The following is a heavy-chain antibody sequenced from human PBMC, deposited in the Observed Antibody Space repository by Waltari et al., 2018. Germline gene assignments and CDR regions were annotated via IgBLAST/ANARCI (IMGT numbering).Heavy chain of an antibody. V-gene: IGHV4-34*01. Sequence: QVQLQQWGAGLLKPSETLSLTCVVYGGSFSGYYWSWIRQPPGKGLEWIGEINHSGSTNYHAALKSRVTILGDTSKNQFSLKLSSVSAADTAVYYCARGQWQPRFDPWGQGTLVTVSS. J-gene: IGHJ5*02. D-gene: IGHD6-19*01. CDR3: ARGQWQPRFDP. CDR1: GGSFSGYY. CDR2: INHSGST.